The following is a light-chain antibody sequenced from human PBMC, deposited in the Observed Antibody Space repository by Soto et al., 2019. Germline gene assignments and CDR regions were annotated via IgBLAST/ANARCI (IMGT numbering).Light chain of an antibody. V-gene: IGLV2-8*01. CDR3: SSYAGSNTPYV. CDR2: EVN. CDR1: SSDVGGYNY. J-gene: IGLJ1*01. Sequence: QSALTQPPSASGSPGQSVTISCTGTSSDVGGYNYVSWHQHHPGNAPKLMIFEVNKRASGVPDRFSGSKSGNTASLTVSGLQAEDEADYYCSSYAGSNTPYVFGTGTKLTVL.